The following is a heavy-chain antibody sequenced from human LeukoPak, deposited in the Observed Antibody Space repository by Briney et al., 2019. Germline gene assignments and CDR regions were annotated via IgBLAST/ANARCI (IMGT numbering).Heavy chain of an antibody. D-gene: IGHD2-15*01. Sequence: PSETLSLTCIVYGGSFSSYFWSWIRQPPGKGLEWIGHIYYSGSTNYNPSLESRVTISIGTSKNQFSLKLSSVTAADTAVYYCARDNSDRAKDVWGKGTTVTVSS. J-gene: IGHJ6*04. CDR1: GGSFSSYF. CDR2: IYYSGST. V-gene: IGHV4-59*01. CDR3: ARDNSDRAKDV.